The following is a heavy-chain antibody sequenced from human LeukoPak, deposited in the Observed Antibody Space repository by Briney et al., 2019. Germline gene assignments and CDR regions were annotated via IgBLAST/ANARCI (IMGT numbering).Heavy chain of an antibody. J-gene: IGHJ3*02. D-gene: IGHD2-15*01. CDR3: ARAGLGYCSGGSCSSAPLDAFDI. CDR1: GGSISSSSYY. V-gene: IGHV4-39*07. CDR2: IYYSGST. Sequence: SETLSLTCTVSGGSISSSSYYWGWIRQPPGKGLEWIGSIYYSGSTYYNPSLKSRVTMSVDTSKNQFSLKLSSVTAADTAVYYCARAGLGYCSGGSCSSAPLDAFDIWGQGTMVTVSS.